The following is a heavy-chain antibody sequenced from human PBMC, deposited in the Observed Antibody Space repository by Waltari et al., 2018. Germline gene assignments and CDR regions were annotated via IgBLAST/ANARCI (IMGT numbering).Heavy chain of an antibody. D-gene: IGHD3-16*02. CDR1: GFAFSTYT. V-gene: IGHV3-21*02. CDR2: ISTSSTYI. CDR3: ARDSVPYSVGSYRFDY. Sequence: EVQLVESGGGLFKPGGSLRLSCAASGFAFSTYTLNWVRQAPGKGLEWVSSISTSSTYIYYADSVKGRFTVYRDNAKNSLFLQIKSPRADDTAVYYCARDSVPYSVGSYRFDYWGQGTLVTVSS. J-gene: IGHJ4*02.